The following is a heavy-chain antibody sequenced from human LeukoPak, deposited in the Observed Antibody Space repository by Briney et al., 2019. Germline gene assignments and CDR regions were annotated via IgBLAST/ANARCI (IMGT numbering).Heavy chain of an antibody. J-gene: IGHJ3*02. CDR2: IYYSGNT. V-gene: IGHV4-59*01. CDR1: GASITRYY. Sequence: SETLSLTCTVSGASITRYYWSWIRQPPGKGLEWIGHIYYSGNTNYNPSLKSRVTISVDTSKNQFSLKLSSVTAADTAVYYCARDVGRPTAGRAFDIWGQGTMVTVSS. D-gene: IGHD1-26*01. CDR3: ARDVGRPTAGRAFDI.